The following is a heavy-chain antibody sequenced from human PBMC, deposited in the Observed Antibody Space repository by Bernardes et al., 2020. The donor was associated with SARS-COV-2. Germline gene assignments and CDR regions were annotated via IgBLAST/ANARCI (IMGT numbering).Heavy chain of an antibody. D-gene: IGHD3-22*01. J-gene: IGHJ5*02. CDR1: GGSFSGYY. Sequence: SESLCLTCAVSGGSFSGYYRSWIRQPPGKGLEWLGEISHDGSTNYNPSLKSRVTISVETTNNQFSLKLSSVTAAVTAVYYCARGINRRYYYDSSGYPLEWFDPWGQGTLVTVSS. CDR2: ISHDGST. V-gene: IGHV4-34*01. CDR3: ARGINRRYYYDSSGYPLEWFDP.